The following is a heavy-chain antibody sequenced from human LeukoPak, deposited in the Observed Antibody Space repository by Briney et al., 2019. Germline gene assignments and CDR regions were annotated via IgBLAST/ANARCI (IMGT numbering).Heavy chain of an antibody. CDR2: IHPNRGDA. V-gene: IGHV1-2*02. CDR3: ARHRASVNSRIDP. D-gene: IGHD1-26*01. J-gene: IGHJ5*02. CDR1: GYTFSDHY. Sequence: ASVKISCKAFGYTFSDHYIQWVRQAPGQGLEWMGWIHPNRGDANYGQKFQGRVTMTRDTSISTAYLELSSLTSDDTAVYYCARHRASVNSRIDPWGQGTLVTVSS.